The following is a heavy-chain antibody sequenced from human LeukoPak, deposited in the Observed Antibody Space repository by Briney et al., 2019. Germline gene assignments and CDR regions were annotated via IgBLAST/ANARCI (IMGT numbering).Heavy chain of an antibody. CDR1: GFTFSSYA. D-gene: IGHD6-19*01. J-gene: IGHJ4*02. V-gene: IGHV3-64*02. CDR3: ARGAASSGRYYFDY. Sequence: GGSLRLSCAASGFTFSSYAMHWVRQAPGKGLEYVSAISSNGGSTYYADSVKGRFTISRDNAKNSLYLQMDSLRAEDTAVYYCARGAASSGRYYFDYWGQGTLVTVSS. CDR2: ISSNGGST.